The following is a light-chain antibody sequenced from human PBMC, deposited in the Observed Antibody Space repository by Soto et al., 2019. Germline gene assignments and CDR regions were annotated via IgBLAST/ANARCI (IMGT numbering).Light chain of an antibody. J-gene: IGKJ2*01. Sequence: DIQMTQSPSSLSASVRDRVTITCRASQSITYWLAWYQQKPGRAPKLLIYDVFNLQSGVPSRFSGSGSGTEFTLTISSLQPDDSATYYCQQYHSFSFTFGQGTKVDI. CDR2: DVF. CDR1: QSITYW. CDR3: QQYHSFSFT. V-gene: IGKV1-5*01.